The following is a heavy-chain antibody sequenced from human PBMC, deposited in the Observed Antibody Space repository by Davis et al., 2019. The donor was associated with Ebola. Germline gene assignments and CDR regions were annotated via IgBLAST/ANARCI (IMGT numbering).Heavy chain of an antibody. J-gene: IGHJ6*02. V-gene: IGHV3-7*03. Sequence: PGESLKISCAASGFTFSSYWMSCVRQAPGKGLEWVANIKQDGSEKYYVDSVEGRFTISRDNAKNSLYLQMNSLKTEDTAVYYCTSRIAVAGTNYYYYGMDVWGQGTTVTVSS. CDR1: GFTFSSYW. D-gene: IGHD6-19*01. CDR2: IKQDGSEK. CDR3: TSRIAVAGTNYYYYGMDV.